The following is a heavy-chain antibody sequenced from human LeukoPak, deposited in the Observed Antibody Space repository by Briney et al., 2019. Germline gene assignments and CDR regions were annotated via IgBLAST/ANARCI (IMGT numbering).Heavy chain of an antibody. CDR2: IYTSGST. J-gene: IGHJ5*02. V-gene: IGHV4-4*07. Sequence: PSETLSLTCTVSGGSISSYYWSWIRQPAGKGLEWIGRIYTSGSTNYNPSLKSRVTMSVDTSKNQFSLKLSSVTAADTAVYYCARGRFYGSVVKLVNWFDPWGQGTLVTVSS. CDR1: GGSISSYY. CDR3: ARGRFYGSVVKLVNWFDP. D-gene: IGHD3-10*01.